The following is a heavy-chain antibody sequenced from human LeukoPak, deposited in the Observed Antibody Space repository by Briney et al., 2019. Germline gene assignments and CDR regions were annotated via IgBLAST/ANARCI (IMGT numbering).Heavy chain of an antibody. D-gene: IGHD3-22*01. V-gene: IGHV3-23*01. CDR2: TSGNGVKT. J-gene: IGHJ5*02. CDR1: GFVFRTYA. Sequence: PGGSLRLSCGASGFVFRTYALSSVRQAPGKGLEWVSATSGNGVKTYYADSVKGRFTISRDNSKNTLYLQMNSLRAEDTAVYYCAKDAGWPYDAWGQGTLVTVSS. CDR3: AKDAGWPYDA.